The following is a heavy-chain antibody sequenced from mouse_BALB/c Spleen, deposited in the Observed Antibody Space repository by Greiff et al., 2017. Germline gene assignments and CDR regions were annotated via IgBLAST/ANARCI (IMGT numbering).Heavy chain of an antibody. V-gene: IGHV5-6-4*01. CDR3: TRLYDYYAMDY. D-gene: IGHD2-14*01. J-gene: IGHJ4*01. CDR1: GFTFSSYT. Sequence: EVMLVESGGGLVKPGGSLKLSCAASGFTFSSYTMSWVRQTPEKRLEWVATISSGGSYTYYPDSVKGRFTISRNNAKNTMYLQMSILKSEDTAMYYCTRLYDYYAMDYWGQGTSVTVSS. CDR2: ISSGGSYT.